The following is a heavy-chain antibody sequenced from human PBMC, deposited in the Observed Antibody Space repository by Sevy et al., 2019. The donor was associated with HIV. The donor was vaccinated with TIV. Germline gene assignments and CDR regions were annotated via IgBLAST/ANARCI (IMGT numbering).Heavy chain of an antibody. V-gene: IGHV1-18*04. Sequence: ASMKVSCKASGYTFTSYGISWVRQAPGQGLEWMGWISAYNGNTNYAQKLQGRVTMTTDTSTSTAYMELRSLRSDDTAVYYCARGPGVVVAATYPADYFQHWGQGTLVTVSS. CDR3: ARGPGVVVAATYPADYFQH. CDR2: ISAYNGNT. CDR1: GYTFTSYG. J-gene: IGHJ1*01. D-gene: IGHD2-15*01.